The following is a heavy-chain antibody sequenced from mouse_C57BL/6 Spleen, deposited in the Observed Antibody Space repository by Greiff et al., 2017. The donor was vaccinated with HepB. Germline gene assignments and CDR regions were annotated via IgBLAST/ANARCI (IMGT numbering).Heavy chain of an antibody. V-gene: IGHV8-12*01. CDR1: GFSLSTSGMG. J-gene: IGHJ1*03. CDR3: ARRAYYYGSSLRYWYFDV. D-gene: IGHD1-1*01. Sequence: QVTLKVCGPGILQSSQTLSLTCSFSGFSLSTSGMGVSWIRQPSGKGLEWLAHIYWDDDKRYNPSLKSRLTISKDTSRNQVFLKITSVDTADTATYYCARRAYYYGSSLRYWYFDVWGTGTTVTVSS. CDR2: IYWDDDK.